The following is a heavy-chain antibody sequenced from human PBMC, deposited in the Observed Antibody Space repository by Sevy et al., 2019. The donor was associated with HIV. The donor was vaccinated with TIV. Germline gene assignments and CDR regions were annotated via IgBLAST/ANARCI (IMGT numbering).Heavy chain of an antibody. CDR3: TRGDEGTVFQNWFDP. V-gene: IGHV3-30*03. J-gene: IGHJ5*02. D-gene: IGHD4-17*01. CDR1: RFSLRYHG. Sequence: GGSLRLSCSASRFSLRYHGMFWVRRAPGKGLEWLTLTSHDGSHTYSSDSVKGRFTVSRDNSKNTLYLQMNSLIAEDTAVYYCTRGDEGTVFQNWFDPWGQGTLVTVSS. CDR2: TSHDGSHT.